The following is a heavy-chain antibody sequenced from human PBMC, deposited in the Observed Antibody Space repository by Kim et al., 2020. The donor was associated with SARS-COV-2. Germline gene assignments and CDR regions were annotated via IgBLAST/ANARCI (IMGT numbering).Heavy chain of an antibody. Sequence: SETLSLTCTVSGGSISSGGYYWSWIRQHPGKGLEWIGYIYYSGSTYYNPSLKSRVTISVDTSKNQFSLRLSSVTAADTAVDYCARAKRFTIFVVVNWFDPWGQGTRAPVAS. CDR1: GGSISSGGYY. D-gene: IGHD3-3*01. J-gene: IGHJ5*02. CDR3: ARAKRFTIFVVVNWFDP. CDR2: IYYSGST. V-gene: IGHV4-31*03.